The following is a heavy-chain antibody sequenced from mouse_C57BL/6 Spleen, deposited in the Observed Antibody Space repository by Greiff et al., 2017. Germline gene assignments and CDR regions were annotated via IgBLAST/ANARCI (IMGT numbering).Heavy chain of an antibody. D-gene: IGHD1-1*01. J-gene: IGHJ1*03. V-gene: IGHV1-22*01. CDR2: INPNNGGT. Sequence: EVQLQQSGPELVKPGASVTMSCKASGYTFTDYNMHWVKQSHGKSLEWIGYINPNNGGTSYNQKFKGKATLTVNKSSSTAYMKLRSLTSEDAAVYYWARGDYGSSFWYFDVWGTGTTVTVSS. CDR1: GYTFTDYN. CDR3: ARGDYGSSFWYFDV.